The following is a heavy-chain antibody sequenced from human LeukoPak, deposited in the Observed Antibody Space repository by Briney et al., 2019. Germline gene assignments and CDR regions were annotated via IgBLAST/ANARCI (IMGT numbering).Heavy chain of an antibody. V-gene: IGHV3-23*01. J-gene: IGHJ4*02. CDR2: ISGSGGST. Sequence: GGFLRLSCAASGFTFSSYAMSWVRQAPGKGLEWVSAISGSGGSTYYADSVKGRFTISRDNSKNTLYLQMNSLRAEDTAVYYCAKSMFGGKGYYFDYWGQGTLVTVSS. CDR3: AKSMFGGKGYYFDY. D-gene: IGHD4-23*01. CDR1: GFTFSSYA.